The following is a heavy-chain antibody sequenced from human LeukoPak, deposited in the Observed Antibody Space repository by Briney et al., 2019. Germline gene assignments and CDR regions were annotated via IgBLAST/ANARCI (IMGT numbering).Heavy chain of an antibody. CDR3: ASISIAAAGAFDD. D-gene: IGHD6-13*01. V-gene: IGHV4-4*02. J-gene: IGHJ4*02. CDR2: IYHSGRN. Sequence: SETLSLTCAVSVGSISSSNWWSWVRQPPGKGLEWIGEIYHSGRNNYNPSLKSRVTISVDKSKNQFSLKLSSVTAADTAVYYCASISIAAAGAFDDRGQGTLVSVSS. CDR1: VGSISSSNW.